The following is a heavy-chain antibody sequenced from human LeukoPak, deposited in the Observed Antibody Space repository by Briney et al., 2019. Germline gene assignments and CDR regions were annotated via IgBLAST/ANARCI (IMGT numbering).Heavy chain of an antibody. CDR3: ARGPTISETGYFDY. J-gene: IGHJ4*03. CDR2: INHRGDT. CDR1: GGSFSSYY. V-gene: IGHV4-34*01. D-gene: IGHD1-1*01. Sequence: KPSETLSLTCAVYGGSFSSYYWSWIRQSQGKGLEWIAEINHRGDTNYNPSVKSRVTISVDTSKNQFSLKVTSLTAADTAVYYCARGPTISETGYFDYWGQGTLVTVSS.